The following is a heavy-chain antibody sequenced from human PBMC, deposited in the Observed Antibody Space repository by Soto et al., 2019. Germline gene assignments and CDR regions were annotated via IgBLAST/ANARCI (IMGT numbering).Heavy chain of an antibody. D-gene: IGHD1-26*01. J-gene: IGHJ3*01. CDR3: ARRASR. CDR1: GFTFSSSE. CDR2: IHPSGQPI. Sequence: EVQLVESGGGLVQPGGSLRLSCAVSGFTFSSSEMYWVRQAPGKGLEWISYIHPSGQPIFYADSVKGRFTISRDNANNSRFLQRNSLRAEDTAVYYCARRASRWGQGTMVTVSS. V-gene: IGHV3-48*03.